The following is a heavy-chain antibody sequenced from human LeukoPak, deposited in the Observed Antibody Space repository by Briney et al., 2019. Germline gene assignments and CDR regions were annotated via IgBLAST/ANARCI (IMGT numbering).Heavy chain of an antibody. CDR1: GYSFTSYW. CDR2: IYPGDSDT. D-gene: IGHD3-9*01. V-gene: IGHV5-51*01. J-gene: IGHJ4*02. CDR3: ARSLDILTGYYRYYFDY. Sequence: GESLKISCKGSGYSFTSYWIGWVRQMPGKGLEWMGIIYPGDSDTRYSPSFQGKVTISADKSISTAYLQWSSLKASDTAMYYCARSLDILTGYYRYYFDYWGQGTLVTVSS.